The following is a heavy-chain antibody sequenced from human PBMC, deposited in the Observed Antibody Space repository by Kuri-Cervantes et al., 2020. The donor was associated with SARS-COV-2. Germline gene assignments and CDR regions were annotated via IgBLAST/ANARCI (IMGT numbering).Heavy chain of an antibody. V-gene: IGHV3-30-3*01. J-gene: IGHJ4*02. CDR3: ARVHYDSSGYYYNY. CDR1: GFTFSSYA. Sequence: LSLTCAASGFTFSSYAMHWVRQAPGKGLEWVAVISYDGSNKYYADSVKGRFTISRDNSKNTLYLQMNSLRAEDTAVYYCARVHYDSSGYYYNYWGQGTLVTVSS. D-gene: IGHD3-22*01. CDR2: ISYDGSNK.